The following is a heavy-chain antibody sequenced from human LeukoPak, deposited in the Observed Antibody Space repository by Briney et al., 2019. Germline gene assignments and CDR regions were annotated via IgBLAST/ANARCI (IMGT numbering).Heavy chain of an antibody. D-gene: IGHD2-2*01. V-gene: IGHV3-23*01. CDR1: GFTFSSYA. CDR3: AKTYCSCTGCPGMDV. J-gene: IGHJ6*04. CDR2: IRGGGGST. Sequence: GGSLRLSCAASGFTFSSYAMSWVRQAPGQGLEWVSAIRGGGGSTYYADSVKGRFTISRDNSKNTLYLQMNSLRAEDTAVYYCAKTYCSCTGCPGMDVWGKGTTVTVSS.